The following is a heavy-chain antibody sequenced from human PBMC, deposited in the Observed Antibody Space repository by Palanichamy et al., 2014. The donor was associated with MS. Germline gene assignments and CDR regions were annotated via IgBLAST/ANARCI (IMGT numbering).Heavy chain of an antibody. D-gene: IGHD4-17*01. Sequence: QVQLVQSGAEVKKPGASVKVSCKASGYTFTSYGISWVRQAPGQGLEWMGWISAYNGNTNYAQKFQGGVTMTTDTSTSTAYMELRSLRSDDTAVYYCARDSHDYGDLYDFDYWGQGTLVTVSS. J-gene: IGHJ4*02. CDR3: ARDSHDYGDLYDFDY. V-gene: IGHV1-18*04. CDR2: ISAYNGNT. CDR1: GYTFTSYG.